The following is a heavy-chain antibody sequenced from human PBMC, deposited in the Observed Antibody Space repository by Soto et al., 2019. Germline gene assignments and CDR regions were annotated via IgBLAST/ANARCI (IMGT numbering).Heavy chain of an antibody. CDR3: AALKFRPIWADS. V-gene: IGHV3-11*01. D-gene: IGHD3-16*01. CDR2: IRTSGSTI. CDR1: GFTFTDYY. Sequence: QVQLVESGGGLVRPGGSLRLSCAASGFTFTDYYMTWVRQAPGKGLEWLSYIRTSGSTIFYADSVKGRFTISRDNAKNSLFLQMNSLGPDETALYFWAALKFRPIWADSWAQGTLVNVSS. J-gene: IGHJ4*02.